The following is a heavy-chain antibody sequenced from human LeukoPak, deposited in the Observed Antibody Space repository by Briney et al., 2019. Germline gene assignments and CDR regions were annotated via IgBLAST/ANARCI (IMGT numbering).Heavy chain of an antibody. V-gene: IGHV3-9*03. CDR2: ISWNSGSI. CDR3: AKGKGYHYDSSGYLTD. J-gene: IGHJ4*02. Sequence: PGRSLRLSCAASGFTFDDYAMHWVRQAPGKGLEWVSGISWNSGSIGYADSVKGRFTISRDNAKNSLYLQMNSLRAEDMALYYCAKGKGYHYDSSGYLTDWGQGTLVTVSS. CDR1: GFTFDDYA. D-gene: IGHD3-22*01.